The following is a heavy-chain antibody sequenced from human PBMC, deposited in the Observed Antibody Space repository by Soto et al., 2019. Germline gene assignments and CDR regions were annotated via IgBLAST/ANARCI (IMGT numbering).Heavy chain of an antibody. V-gene: IGHV3-33*07. J-gene: IGHJ4*02. CDR3: ATDCSAESCYSN. D-gene: IGHD2-15*01. CDR2: IWYDGSNK. Sequence: GGSLSHSCASSGFSCSNYGMYWVRQAPGKGLEWVALIWYDGSNKYYADSVKGRFTISRDNSKNTLYLQLNSLRAEDTAVYYCATDCSAESCYSNWGQGTLVTVSS. CDR1: GFSCSNYG.